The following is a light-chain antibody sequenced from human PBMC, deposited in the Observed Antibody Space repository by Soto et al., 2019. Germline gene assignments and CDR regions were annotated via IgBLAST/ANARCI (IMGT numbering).Light chain of an antibody. CDR2: DAS. CDR1: QSVRSN. J-gene: IGKJ5*01. Sequence: EIVMTQSPATLSVYTGERATLSCRASQSVRSNLAWYQQKPGQAPRLLIYDASNRATGIPARFSGSGSGRDFTLTISSLEPEDFSVYYCQQRYNWPITFAQGTRLEIK. V-gene: IGKV3-11*02. CDR3: QQRYNWPIT.